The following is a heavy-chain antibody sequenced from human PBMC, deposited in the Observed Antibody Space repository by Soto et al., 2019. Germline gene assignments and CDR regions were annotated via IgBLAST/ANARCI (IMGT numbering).Heavy chain of an antibody. CDR3: ARILGDDAFDI. CDR1: GYTFTGYY. CDR2: INPNSGGT. D-gene: IGHD3-16*01. J-gene: IGHJ3*02. Sequence: PGASVKVSCKASGYTFTGYYMHWLLQAPGQGLEWVGWINPNSGGTNYAQKFQGRVTMTRDTSISTAYMELSRLRSDDTAVYYCARILGDDAFDIWGQGTMVTVSS. V-gene: IGHV1-2*02.